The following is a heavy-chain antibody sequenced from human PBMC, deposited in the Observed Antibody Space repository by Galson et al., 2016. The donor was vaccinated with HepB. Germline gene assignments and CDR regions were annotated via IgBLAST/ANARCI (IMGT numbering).Heavy chain of an antibody. V-gene: IGHV5-51*01. Sequence: QSGAEVKKPGESLKISCKASGYSFPNYWIGWVRQMPGKGLEWVGIIYPADSDARYSPSFQGQVTISADKSVSTAYLQWSSLKASDTAMYYCARHRYSGGYFWVDWSQGTMVTVS. CDR2: IYPADSDA. D-gene: IGHD1-26*01. CDR1: GYSFPNYW. CDR3: ARHRYSGGYFWVD. J-gene: IGHJ3*01.